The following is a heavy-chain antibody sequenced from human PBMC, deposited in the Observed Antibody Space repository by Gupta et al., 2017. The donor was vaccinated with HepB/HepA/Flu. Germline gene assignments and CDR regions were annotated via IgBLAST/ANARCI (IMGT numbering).Heavy chain of an antibody. V-gene: IGHV3-11*01. CDR1: GFTFSDYY. Sequence: QVQLVESGGGLVKPGGSLRLSCAASGFTFSDYYMSWIRQAPGKGLEWVSYISSSGSTIYYADSVKGRFTISRDNAKNSLYLQMNSLRAEDTAVYYCARDRGTCSGGSCHPLGYFDYWGQGTLVTVSS. J-gene: IGHJ4*02. D-gene: IGHD2-15*01. CDR3: ARDRGTCSGGSCHPLGYFDY. CDR2: ISSSGSTI.